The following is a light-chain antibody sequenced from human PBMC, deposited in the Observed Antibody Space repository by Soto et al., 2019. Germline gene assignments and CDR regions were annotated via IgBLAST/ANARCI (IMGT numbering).Light chain of an antibody. V-gene: IGKV3-15*01. J-gene: IGKJ2*01. CDR3: QQDNNWPFT. CDR2: DAS. CDR1: QSVISN. Sequence: EIVMTQSPAALSVSPGEGATLSCRASQSVISNLAWYQQKPGQAPRLLIYDASSRAPGIPARFSGSGSGTEFTIPISSLQSEDFAVDYCQQDNNWPFTFGRGTKLEIK.